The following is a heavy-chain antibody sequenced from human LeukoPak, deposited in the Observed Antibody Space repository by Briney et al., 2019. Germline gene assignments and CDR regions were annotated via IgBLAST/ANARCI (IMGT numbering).Heavy chain of an antibody. CDR2: IWYDGSNK. V-gene: IGHV3-33*01. CDR1: GFTFSSYG. Sequence: GGSLRLSCAASGFTFSSYGMHWVPQAPGKGLEWVAVIWYDGSNKYYADSVKGRFTISRDNSKNTLYLQMNSLRAEDTAVYYCARDLGSGYGDYSYFDYWGQGTLVTVSS. D-gene: IGHD4-17*01. CDR3: ARDLGSGYGDYSYFDY. J-gene: IGHJ4*02.